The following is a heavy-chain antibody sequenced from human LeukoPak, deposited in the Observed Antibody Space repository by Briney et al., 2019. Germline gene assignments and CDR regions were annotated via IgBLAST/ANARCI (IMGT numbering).Heavy chain of an antibody. CDR1: GFTFDDYG. J-gene: IGHJ3*02. CDR2: INWNGGST. D-gene: IGHD3-3*01. Sequence: RAGGSLRLSCAASGFTFDDYGLSWVRQAPGKGLEWVSTINWNGGSTGYADSVKGRFTISRDNAKNSLYLQMNSLRAEDTAVYYCAREADFWVRHAFDIWGQGTMVTVSS. V-gene: IGHV3-20*04. CDR3: AREADFWVRHAFDI.